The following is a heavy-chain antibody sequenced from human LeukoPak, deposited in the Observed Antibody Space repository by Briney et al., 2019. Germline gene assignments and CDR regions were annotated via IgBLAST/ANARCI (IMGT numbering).Heavy chain of an antibody. D-gene: IGHD3-3*01. CDR3: ARLDYDFWSGYLGY. CDR1: GGSISSYY. CDR2: IYYSGST. V-gene: IGHV4-59*01. J-gene: IGHJ4*02. Sequence: SETLSLTCTVSGGSISSYYWSWIRQPPGKGLEWIGYIYYSGSTNYNPSLKSRVTISVDTSKNQFSLKLSSVTAADTAVYYCARLDYDFWSGYLGYWGQGTLVTVSS.